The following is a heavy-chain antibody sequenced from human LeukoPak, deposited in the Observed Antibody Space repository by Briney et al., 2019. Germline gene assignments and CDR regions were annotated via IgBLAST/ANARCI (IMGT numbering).Heavy chain of an antibody. CDR1: GGSISSGDYY. CDR3: ARDRHPLGYYGMDV. CDR2: IYYSGST. D-gene: IGHD7-27*01. J-gene: IGHJ6*02. Sequence: TPSETLSLTCTVSGGSISSGDYYWSWIRQPPGKGLEWIGYIYYSGSTYYNPSLKGRVTISVDTSKNQFSLKLSSVTAADTAVYYCARDRHPLGYYGMDVWGQGTTVTVSS. V-gene: IGHV4-30-4*01.